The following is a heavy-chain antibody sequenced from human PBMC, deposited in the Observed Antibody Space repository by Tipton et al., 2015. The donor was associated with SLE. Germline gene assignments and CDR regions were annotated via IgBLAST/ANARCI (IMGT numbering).Heavy chain of an antibody. J-gene: IGHJ4*02. CDR3: ARRSWSFDY. V-gene: IGHV4-59*12. CDR2: IYYSGST. Sequence: TLSLTCTVSGGSISSYYWSWIRQPPGKGLEWIGYIYYSGSTYYNPSVKSRVTISVDTSKNQFSLRLSSVTTADTAVYYCARRSWSFDYWGQGTLVTVSS. CDR1: GGSISSYY. D-gene: IGHD6-13*01.